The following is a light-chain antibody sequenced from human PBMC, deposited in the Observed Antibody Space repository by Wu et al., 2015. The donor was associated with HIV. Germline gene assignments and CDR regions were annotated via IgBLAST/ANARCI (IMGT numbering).Light chain of an antibody. CDR1: QGITSY. Sequence: AIWMTQSPSFLSASIGDTVTISCRVSQGITSYLAWYQQKPGKAPELLIYAASTLHFGVPLRFSGSGSGTDFTLTISRLQSEDFATYYCQQYYRFPRTFGQGTKVEIK. J-gene: IGKJ1*01. CDR2: AAS. V-gene: IGKV1D-8*02. CDR3: QQYYRFPRT.